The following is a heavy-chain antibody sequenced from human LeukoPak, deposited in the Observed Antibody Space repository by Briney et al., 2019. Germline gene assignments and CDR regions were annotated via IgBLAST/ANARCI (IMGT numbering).Heavy chain of an antibody. J-gene: IGHJ4*02. D-gene: IGHD2-15*01. V-gene: IGHV1-46*01. Sequence: ASVKVSCKASGYTFTSYYIHWVRQAPGQGLEWMGIINPSGGGTTYAQKFQGRVTITADKSTSTAYMELSSLRSEDTAVYYCARDVAGGKGYFDYWGQGTLVTVSS. CDR3: ARDVAGGKGYFDY. CDR2: INPSGGGT. CDR1: GYTFTSYY.